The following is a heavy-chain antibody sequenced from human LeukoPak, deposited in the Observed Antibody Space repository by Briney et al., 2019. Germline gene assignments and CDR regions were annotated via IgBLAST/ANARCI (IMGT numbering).Heavy chain of an antibody. Sequence: ASVKVSCKAYGYTFTGYYIHWVRQAPGQGLEWMGRINPNSGGTNYAQKFQGRVTMTRDTSISTAYMELSRLRSDDTAVYYCARSIVVVPRGGNDAFDIWGQGTVVTVSS. CDR2: INPNSGGT. D-gene: IGHD2-2*01. V-gene: IGHV1-2*06. J-gene: IGHJ3*02. CDR3: ARSIVVVPRGGNDAFDI. CDR1: GYTFTGYY.